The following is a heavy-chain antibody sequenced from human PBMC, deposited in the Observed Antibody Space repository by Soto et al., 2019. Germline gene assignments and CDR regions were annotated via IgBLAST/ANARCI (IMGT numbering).Heavy chain of an antibody. Sequence: GASVKVSCKASGYTFTSYGISWVRQAPGQGLEWMGWISAYNGNTNYAQKLQGRVTMTTDTSTSTAYMELRSLRSDDTAVYYCAREAYYYDSSGYPTPLDYWGQGTLVTVSS. D-gene: IGHD3-22*01. CDR2: ISAYNGNT. CDR3: AREAYYYDSSGYPTPLDY. CDR1: GYTFTSYG. J-gene: IGHJ4*02. V-gene: IGHV1-18*01.